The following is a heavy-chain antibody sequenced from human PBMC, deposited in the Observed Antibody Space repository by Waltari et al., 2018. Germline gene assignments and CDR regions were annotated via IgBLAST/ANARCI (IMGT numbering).Heavy chain of an antibody. CDR1: GGSFSGYY. J-gene: IGHJ6*02. V-gene: IGHV4-34*01. D-gene: IGHD3-22*01. Sequence: QVQLQQWGAGLLKPSETLSLTCAVYGGSFSGYYWRWIRQPPGEGLEWIGEINHSGSTNYNPSLKSRVTISVDTSKNQFSLKLSSVTAADTAVYYCAWYYYDSSGYYYYYYGMDVWDQGTTVTVSS. CDR2: INHSGST. CDR3: AWYYYDSSGYYYYYYGMDV.